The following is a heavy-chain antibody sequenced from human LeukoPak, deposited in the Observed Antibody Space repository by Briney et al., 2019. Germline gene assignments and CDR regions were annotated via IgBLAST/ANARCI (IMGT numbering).Heavy chain of an antibody. D-gene: IGHD2-21*01. CDR1: GGSFSGYY. Sequence: SETLSLTCAVYGGSFSGYYWSWIRQPPGKGLEWIGEINHSGSTNYNPSLTSRVTISVDTSKNQFSLQLSSVTAADTAVYYWARESSWTLWYGSRFDYWGQGTLGTVSS. CDR3: ARESSWTLWYGSRFDY. CDR2: INHSGST. V-gene: IGHV4-34*01. J-gene: IGHJ4*02.